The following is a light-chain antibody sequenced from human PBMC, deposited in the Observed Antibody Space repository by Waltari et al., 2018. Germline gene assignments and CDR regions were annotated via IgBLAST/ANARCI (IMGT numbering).Light chain of an antibody. Sequence: QSALTQPASVSGSPGQSITISCTGTSSDVGGYNLVSWYQQHPGKAPKFIIYQVTQRPSGVSTRFAGSQSGNTASLTISGLQAEDEADYYCCSFAGSATSVVFGGGTKLTVL. CDR2: QVT. J-gene: IGLJ2*01. CDR1: SSDVGGYNL. CDR3: CSFAGSATSVV. V-gene: IGLV2-23*02.